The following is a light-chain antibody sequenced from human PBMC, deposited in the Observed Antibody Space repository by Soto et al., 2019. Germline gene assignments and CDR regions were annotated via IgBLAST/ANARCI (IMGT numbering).Light chain of an antibody. V-gene: IGKV3-11*01. CDR3: QQYNSYSPYT. Sequence: DIVLTQSPATLSLSPGERATLSCRASQSVSGDLAWYQQKPGQAPRLLIYDAFTRATGIPARFSGSGSGTDFTLTISSLEPEDFAVYYCQQYNSYSPYTFGQGTKLEIK. J-gene: IGKJ2*01. CDR2: DAF. CDR1: QSVSGD.